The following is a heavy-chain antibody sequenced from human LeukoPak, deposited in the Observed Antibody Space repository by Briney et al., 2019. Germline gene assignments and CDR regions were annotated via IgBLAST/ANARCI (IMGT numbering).Heavy chain of an antibody. CDR1: GGSISTYY. D-gene: IGHD4-23*01. CDR3: ARTVEALYDAFNI. CDR2: IYYSGST. Sequence: SETLSLTCTVSGGSISTYYWSWIRQPPGKGLEWIGYIYYSGSTNYNPSLKSRVTISVDTSKNQFSLKLSSVTAADTAVYYCARTVEALYDAFNIWGQGTMVTVSS. V-gene: IGHV4-59*08. J-gene: IGHJ3*02.